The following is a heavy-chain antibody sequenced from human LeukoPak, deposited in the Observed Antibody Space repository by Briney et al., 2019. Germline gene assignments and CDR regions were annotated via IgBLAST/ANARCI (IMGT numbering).Heavy chain of an antibody. Sequence: GGSLRLSCAASGFTFSSYSMNWVRQAPGKGLEWVSPIGSRSTSIYYADSVKGRLTISRDNAKNSLYLQMNSLRAEDTAVYYCARESSESFDIWGQGTMVTVSS. CDR3: ARESSESFDI. D-gene: IGHD6-25*01. J-gene: IGHJ3*02. CDR2: IGSRSTSI. CDR1: GFTFSSYS. V-gene: IGHV3-21*01.